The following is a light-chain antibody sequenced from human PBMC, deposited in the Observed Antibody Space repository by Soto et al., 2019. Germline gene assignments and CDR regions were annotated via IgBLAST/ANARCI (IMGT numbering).Light chain of an antibody. CDR3: QLRSDWPPTYT. V-gene: IGKV3-11*01. Sequence: EVVLTQSPATLSLSPGTGATLSCSSSQIVTSSLAWYQQRPGLSPRLLIYDTFTRATGIPARFSATGAGTDFTLTISSLEAEDSACCLGQLRSDWPPTYTFGQGNKLA. CDR1: QIVTSS. CDR2: DTF. J-gene: IGKJ2*01.